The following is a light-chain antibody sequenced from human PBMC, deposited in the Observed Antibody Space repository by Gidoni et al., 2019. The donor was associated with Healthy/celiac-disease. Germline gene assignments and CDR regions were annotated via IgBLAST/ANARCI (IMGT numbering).Light chain of an antibody. CDR3: QQYGSSPYT. J-gene: IGKJ2*01. CDR2: GAS. CDR1: QSVSSSY. V-gene: IGKV3-20*01. Sequence: PGTLSLSPGERATLSCRASQSVSSSYLAWYQQKPGQAPRLLIYGASSRATGIPDRFSGSGSGTDFTLTISRLEPEDFAVYYCQQYGSSPYTFGQGTKLEIK.